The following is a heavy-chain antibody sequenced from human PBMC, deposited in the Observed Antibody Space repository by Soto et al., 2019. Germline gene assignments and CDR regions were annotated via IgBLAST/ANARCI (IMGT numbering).Heavy chain of an antibody. V-gene: IGHV1-18*01. CDR1: GYTFTSYG. CDR3: ARINTYYYGSGSFGMDV. D-gene: IGHD3-10*01. CDR2: ISAYNGNT. J-gene: IGHJ6*02. Sequence: ASVKVSCKASGYTFTSYGISWVRQAPGQGLEWMGWISAYNGNTNYAQKLQGRVTMTTDTSTSTAYMELRSLRSDDTAVYYCARINTYYYGSGSFGMDVWGQGTTVTVSS.